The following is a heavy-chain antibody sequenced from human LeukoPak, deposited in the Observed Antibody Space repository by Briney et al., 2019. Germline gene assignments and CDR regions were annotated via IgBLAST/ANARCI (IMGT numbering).Heavy chain of an antibody. CDR1: GITFSRFW. CDR3: AAVFRRIAAAGTMYYFDY. J-gene: IGHJ4*02. D-gene: IGHD6-13*01. CDR2: INQDGSEK. V-gene: IGHV3-7*03. Sequence: GGSLRLSCAASGITFSRFWMSWVRQAPGKGLQWVANINQDGSEKHYVDSVKGRFTISRDNAENSLYLQMNSLRAEDTAVYYCAAVFRRIAAAGTMYYFDYWGQGTLVTVSS.